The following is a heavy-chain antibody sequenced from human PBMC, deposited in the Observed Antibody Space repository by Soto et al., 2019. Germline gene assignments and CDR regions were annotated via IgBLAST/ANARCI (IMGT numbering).Heavy chain of an antibody. D-gene: IGHD3-16*01. CDR2: MNPGSGDT. CDR1: GYSFTNND. V-gene: IGHV1-8*01. J-gene: IGHJ5*02. Sequence: ASVNVYCRASGYSFTNNDVSWVRQATGQGLEWVGWMNPGSGDTGYAQKFQGRVTMTRDISIATAYMELSSLRSDDTAIYYCARMETFGSLNWFDPWGQGTLVTVS. CDR3: ARMETFGSLNWFDP.